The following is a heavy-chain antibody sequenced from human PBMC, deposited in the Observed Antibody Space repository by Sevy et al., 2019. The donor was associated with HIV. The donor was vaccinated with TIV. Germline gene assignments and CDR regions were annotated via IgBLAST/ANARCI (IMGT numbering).Heavy chain of an antibody. V-gene: IGHV3-15*01. CDR2: VKSKADGGTT. CDR1: GFTSSNAW. J-gene: IGHJ4*02. D-gene: IGHD6-6*01. CDR3: TTGRYSSSMYFEH. Sequence: GGSLRLSCAASGFTSSNAWMTWVRQAPGKGLEWVGGVKSKADGGTTDYGAPVKGRFTISGDDSKNTVYLQMNSLKSEDTGVYYCTTGRYSSSMYFEHWGQGTLVTVSS.